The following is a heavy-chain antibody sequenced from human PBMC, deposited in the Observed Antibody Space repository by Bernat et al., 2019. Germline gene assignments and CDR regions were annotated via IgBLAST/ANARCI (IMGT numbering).Heavy chain of an antibody. CDR1: GGSISSGGYS. CDR3: ARGAPAAIPYYYYGMDV. J-gene: IGHJ6*02. CDR2: IYHSGST. V-gene: IGHV4-30-2*01. D-gene: IGHD2-2*02. Sequence: QLQLQEPGSGLVKPSQTLSLTCAVSGGSISSGGYSWSWIRQPPGKGLEWIGYIYHSGSTYYNPSLKSRVTISVDRSKNQFSLNLSSVTAADTAVYYCARGAPAAIPYYYYGMDVWGQGTTVTVSS.